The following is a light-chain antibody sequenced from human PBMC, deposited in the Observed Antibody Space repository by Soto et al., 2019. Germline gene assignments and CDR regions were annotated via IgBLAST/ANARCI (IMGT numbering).Light chain of an antibody. CDR2: AAS. J-gene: IGKJ4*01. CDR3: QQYNSYPLT. V-gene: IGKV1-39*01. Sequence: DIQMTQSPSALSASVVDRVTITCRASQSITNYLNWYQHKPGQAPNLLIYAASTLQAGVPSRFRGSGSGTDFTLTISSLQPEDFATYYCQQYNSYPLTFGGGTKVDIK. CDR1: QSITNY.